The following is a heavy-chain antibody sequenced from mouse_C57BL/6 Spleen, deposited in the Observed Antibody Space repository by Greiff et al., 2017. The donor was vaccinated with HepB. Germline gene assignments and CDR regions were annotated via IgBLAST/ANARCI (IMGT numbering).Heavy chain of an antibody. J-gene: IGHJ2*01. CDR2: IHPNSGST. CDR3: AREVLRYYFDY. CDR1: GYTFTSYW. V-gene: IGHV1-64*01. D-gene: IGHD1-1*01. Sequence: QVQLQQPGAELVKPGASVKLSCKASGYTFTSYWMHWVKQRPGQGLEWIGMIHPNSGSTNYNEKFKSKATLTVDKSSSTAYMQLSSLTSEDSAVYYCAREVLRYYFDYWGQGTTLTVSS.